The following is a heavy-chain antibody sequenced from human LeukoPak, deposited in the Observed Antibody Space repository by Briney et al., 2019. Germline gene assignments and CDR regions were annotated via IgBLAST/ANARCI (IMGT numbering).Heavy chain of an antibody. CDR3: ARELSGYYYGSGSYYNVYYYYMDV. Sequence: SETLSLTCTVYGGSFSGYYWSWIRQPPGKGLEWIGEINHSGSTNYNPSLKSRVTISVGTSKNQFSLKLSSVTAADTAVYYCARELSGYYYGSGSYYNVYYYYMDVWGKGTTVTISS. J-gene: IGHJ6*03. CDR1: GGSFSGYY. CDR2: INHSGST. V-gene: IGHV4-34*01. D-gene: IGHD3-10*01.